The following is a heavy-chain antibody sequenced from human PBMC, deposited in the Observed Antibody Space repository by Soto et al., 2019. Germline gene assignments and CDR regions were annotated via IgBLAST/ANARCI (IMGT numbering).Heavy chain of an antibody. V-gene: IGHV3-23*01. D-gene: IGHD2-15*01. J-gene: IGHJ4*02. Sequence: PGGSLRLSCAASGFTFSSYAMSWVRQAPGKGLEWVSAISGSGGSTYYADSVKGRFTISRDNSKNTLYLQMNSLRAEDTAVYYCAKDLGYCSGGSCLFDYWGQGTLVTVSS. CDR1: GFTFSSYA. CDR3: AKDLGYCSGGSCLFDY. CDR2: ISGSGGST.